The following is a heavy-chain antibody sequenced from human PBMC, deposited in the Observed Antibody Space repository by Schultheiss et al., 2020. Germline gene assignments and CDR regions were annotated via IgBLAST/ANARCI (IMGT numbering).Heavy chain of an antibody. CDR1: GASITSSASY. V-gene: IGHV4-39*01. CDR2: ISYNGLT. Sequence: SETLSLTCSVSGASITSSASYWGWIRQPPGKGLQWIGSISYNGLTYLNRSLNSRLTVSQDKSKNLFSLTLSSVTAADTAVYYCARRDAGLIDSWGQGTLVTVSS. J-gene: IGHJ5*01. CDR3: ARRDAGLIDS. D-gene: IGHD3/OR15-3a*01.